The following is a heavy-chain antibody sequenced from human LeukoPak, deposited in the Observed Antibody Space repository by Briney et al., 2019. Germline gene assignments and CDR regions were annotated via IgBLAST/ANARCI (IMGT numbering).Heavy chain of an antibody. CDR1: VCTFGSYW. CDR2: INSDGSST. J-gene: IGHJ4*02. V-gene: IGHV3-74*01. Sequence: GGSLRLSCAASVCTFGSYWMHWVRQAPWKGLVWFSRINSDGSSTSYADSVKGRFTISRDNAKNTLYLQMNSLRAEDTAVYYCAREERWFGELFVDYWGQGTLVTVSS. CDR3: AREERWFGELFVDY. D-gene: IGHD3-10*01.